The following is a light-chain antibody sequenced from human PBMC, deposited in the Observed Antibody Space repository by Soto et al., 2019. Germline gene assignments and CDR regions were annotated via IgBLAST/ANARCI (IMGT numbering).Light chain of an antibody. V-gene: IGLV2-11*01. Sequence: QSVLTQPRSVSGSPGQSVTISCTGTSSDVGGYNYVSWYQQHPGKAPKVMIYDVSERPSGVPDRFSGSKSGNTASLTISGLQPEDEADYSCCSYAGSPRYVFGTGTKVTVL. J-gene: IGLJ1*01. CDR1: SSDVGGYNY. CDR2: DVS. CDR3: CSYAGSPRYV.